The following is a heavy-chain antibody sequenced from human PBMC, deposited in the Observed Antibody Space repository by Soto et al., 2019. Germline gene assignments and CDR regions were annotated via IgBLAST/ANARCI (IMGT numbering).Heavy chain of an antibody. CDR2: TYYRSKWYN. V-gene: IGHV6-1*01. J-gene: IGHJ6*02. CDR1: GDSVSSNSAA. D-gene: IGHD6-13*01. Sequence: PSQTLSLTCAISGDSVSSNSAAWNWIRQSPSRGLEWLGRTYYRSKWYNDYAVSVKSRITISPDTSKNQFSLQLNSVTPEDTAVYYCARDRLRGSSWEYYYGMDVWGQGTTVTVSS. CDR3: ARDRLRGSSWEYYYGMDV.